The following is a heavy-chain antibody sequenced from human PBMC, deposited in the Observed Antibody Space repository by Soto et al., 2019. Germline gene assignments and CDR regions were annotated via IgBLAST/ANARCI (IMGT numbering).Heavy chain of an antibody. D-gene: IGHD3-3*01. Sequence: ASETLSLTCTVTGGTLSGYYWTWIRQSAGGGLEWIGRIYSSGSTNYNPSFKSRVTISLDTSMNHFSLRLSSVTAADTAVYYCARGQRFSDWFDPWGQGXLVTVPS. V-gene: IGHV4-4*07. J-gene: IGHJ5*02. CDR1: GGTLSGYY. CDR2: IYSSGST. CDR3: ARGQRFSDWFDP.